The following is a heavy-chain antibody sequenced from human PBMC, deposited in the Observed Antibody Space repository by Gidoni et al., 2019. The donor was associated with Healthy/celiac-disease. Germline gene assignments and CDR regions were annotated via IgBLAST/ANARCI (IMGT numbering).Heavy chain of an antibody. J-gene: IGHJ6*02. D-gene: IGHD2-2*01. CDR2: IRSKANSYAT. Sequence: EVQLVESGGGLVQPGGSLKLSGAASGFTFSGYAMHWVRQASGKGLEWVGRIRSKANSYATAYAASVKGRFTISRDDSKNTAYLQMNSLKTEDTAVYYCTSKVVPAAGPHYYYYGMDVWGQGTTVTVSS. V-gene: IGHV3-73*02. CDR3: TSKVVPAAGPHYYYYGMDV. CDR1: GFTFSGYA.